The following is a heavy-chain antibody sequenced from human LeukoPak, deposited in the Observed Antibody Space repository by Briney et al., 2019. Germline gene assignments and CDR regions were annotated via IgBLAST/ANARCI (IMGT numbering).Heavy chain of an antibody. CDR1: GFTFINYE. J-gene: IGHJ6*04. Sequence: GGSLRLSCVASGFTFINYEINWVRQAPGKGLEWVSYIDRSATTAYYADSAKGRFTISRDSAKTSVSLQMNSLRTEETAVYYCARAPGSTAAHHFYAMDVWGKGTTVIVSS. V-gene: IGHV3-48*03. CDR3: ARAPGSTAAHHFYAMDV. CDR2: IDRSATTA. D-gene: IGHD6-6*01.